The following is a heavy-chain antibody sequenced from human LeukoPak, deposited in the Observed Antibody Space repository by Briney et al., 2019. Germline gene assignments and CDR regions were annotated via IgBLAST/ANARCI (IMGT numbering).Heavy chain of an antibody. V-gene: IGHV5-51*01. CDR3: ARPAVAGIMLSWFDP. D-gene: IGHD6-19*01. CDR2: IYPGDSDT. Sequence: GESLKISCKGSGYSFTSYWIGWVRQMPGKGLEWMGIIYPGDSDTRYSPSFQGQVTISADKSISTAYLQWSSLKASDTAMYYCARPAVAGIMLSWFDPWGQGTLVTVSS. CDR1: GYSFTSYW. J-gene: IGHJ5*02.